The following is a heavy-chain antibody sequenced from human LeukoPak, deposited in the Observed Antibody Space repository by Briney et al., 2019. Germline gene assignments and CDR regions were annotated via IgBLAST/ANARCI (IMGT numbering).Heavy chain of an antibody. CDR1: NDSIRNSY. CDR2: ISPTGVT. V-gene: IGHV4-4*07. Sequence: SETLSLTCIVSNDSIRNSYWSWIRQPAGEGLEWIGRISPTGVTNYFPSLKSRLTMSLDTSKNQFSLKLNSVTAADTAVYYCARMSQLFTNYFFDSWGRGILVTVSS. D-gene: IGHD2-2*01. CDR3: ARMSQLFTNYFFDS. J-gene: IGHJ4*02.